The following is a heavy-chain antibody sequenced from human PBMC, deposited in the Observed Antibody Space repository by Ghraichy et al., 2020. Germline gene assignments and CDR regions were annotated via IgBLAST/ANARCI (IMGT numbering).Heavy chain of an antibody. V-gene: IGHV1-2*06. CDR3: ARSGGTFGGVIVTEILYDY. CDR1: GYTFTGYY. Sequence: ASVKVSCKASGYTFTGYYMHWVRQAPGQGLEWMGRINPNSGGTNYAQKFQGRVTMTRDTSISTAYMELSRLRSDDTAVYYCARSGGTFGGVIVTEILYDYWGQGTLVTVSS. D-gene: IGHD3-16*02. CDR2: INPNSGGT. J-gene: IGHJ4*02.